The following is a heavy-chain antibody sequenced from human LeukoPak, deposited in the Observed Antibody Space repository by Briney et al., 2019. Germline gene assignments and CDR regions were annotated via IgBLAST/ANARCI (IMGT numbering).Heavy chain of an antibody. V-gene: IGHV3-11*05. CDR1: GFTFSDYD. Sequence: GGSLRLSCAASGFTFSDYDMSWIRQAPGKGLEWVSYISSSSGYTNYADSVKGRFTISRDNAKNSLYLQMNSLRAEDTAVYYCARGYYDSSGYYYVYYYYYGMDVWGQGTTVTVSS. CDR3: ARGYYDSSGYYYVYYYYYGMDV. D-gene: IGHD3-22*01. J-gene: IGHJ6*02. CDR2: ISSSSGYT.